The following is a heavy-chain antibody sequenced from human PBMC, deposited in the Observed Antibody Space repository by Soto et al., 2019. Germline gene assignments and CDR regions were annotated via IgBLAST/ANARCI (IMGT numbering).Heavy chain of an antibody. CDR2: IYYSGST. V-gene: IGHV4-59*01. CDR1: GVSINRYN. J-gene: IGHJ6*02. Sequence: PSETLALTCTFSGVSINRYNWNWIRQPPGEGLGWIGDIYYSGSTNYNTSLKSRVTMSVETSKKQFSLKLSSVTAADTAVYYCARGQGHYQGMDVWGQGTTVTVSS. CDR3: ARGQGHYQGMDV.